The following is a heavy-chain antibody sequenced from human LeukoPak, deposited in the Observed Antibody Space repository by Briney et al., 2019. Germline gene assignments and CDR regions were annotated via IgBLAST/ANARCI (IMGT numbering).Heavy chain of an antibody. CDR3: ARDPYSGTYGNTYYYYMDV. J-gene: IGHJ6*03. CDR2: ISSSGSTI. CDR1: GFTFSSYE. D-gene: IGHD1-26*01. V-gene: IGHV3-48*03. Sequence: GGSLRLSCAASGFTFSSYEMNWVRQAPGKGLEWVSYISSSGSTIYYADSVKGRSTISRDNARNSLYLQMNSLRVEDTAVYYCARDPYSGTYGNTYYYYMDVWGKGTTVTISS.